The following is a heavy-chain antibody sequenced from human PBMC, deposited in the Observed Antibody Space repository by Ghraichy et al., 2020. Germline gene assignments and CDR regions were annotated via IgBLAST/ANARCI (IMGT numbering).Heavy chain of an antibody. D-gene: IGHD2-2*01. CDR1: GGSFSGYY. V-gene: IGHV4-34*01. CDR2: INHSGST. J-gene: IGHJ4*02. Sequence: SETLSLTCAVYGGSFSGYYWSWIRQPPGKGLEWIGEINHSGSTNYNPSLKSRVTISVDTSKNQFSLKLSSVTAADTAVYYCARAGNILSIGDIVVVPAAHYGLSPFDYWGQGTLVTVSS. CDR3: ARAGNILSIGDIVVVPAAHYGLSPFDY.